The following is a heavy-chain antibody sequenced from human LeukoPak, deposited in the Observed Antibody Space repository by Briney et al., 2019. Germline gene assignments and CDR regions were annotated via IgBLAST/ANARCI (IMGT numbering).Heavy chain of an antibody. CDR2: FSGRGGST. CDR1: GLTFSSYA. CDR3: ARVSPNTVTTLQYFDY. D-gene: IGHD4-17*01. J-gene: IGHJ4*02. Sequence: PGGSLRLSCAPSGLTFSSYAMSWVRQAPGEGLEWVSGFSGRGGSTYYADSVGGRFTISRDNSKNTLYLEMNRLRAEDTAVYYGARVSPNTVTTLQYFDYWGQGTLVTVSS. V-gene: IGHV3-23*01.